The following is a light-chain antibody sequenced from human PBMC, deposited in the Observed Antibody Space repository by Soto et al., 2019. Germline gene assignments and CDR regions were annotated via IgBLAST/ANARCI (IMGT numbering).Light chain of an antibody. CDR1: QAIGHY. V-gene: IGKV1-9*01. CDR3: QQLNTYPLT. J-gene: IGKJ4*02. CDR2: AAS. Sequence: DIQLTQSPSFLSASVGDRVTITCRASQAIGHYLAWYQRRPGTAPNLLISAASTLQSGVPSRFSGSGSGTEFTLTISSLQPADFATYYCQQLNTYPLTFGGGTRVELK.